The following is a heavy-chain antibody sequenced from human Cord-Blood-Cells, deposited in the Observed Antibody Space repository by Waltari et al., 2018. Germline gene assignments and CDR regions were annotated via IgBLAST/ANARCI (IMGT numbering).Heavy chain of an antibody. J-gene: IGHJ4*02. CDR3: AKDRRGGWYDY. Sequence: EVQLVESGGGLVEPGGSLRLSCASSGFTFRSYAMRSVRQAPGKGREWVSAISGSGGSTYYADSVKGRFTISRDNSKNTLYLQMNSLRAEDTAVYYCAKDRRGGWYDYWGQGTLVTVSS. V-gene: IGHV3-23*04. CDR2: ISGSGGST. D-gene: IGHD6-19*01. CDR1: GFTFRSYA.